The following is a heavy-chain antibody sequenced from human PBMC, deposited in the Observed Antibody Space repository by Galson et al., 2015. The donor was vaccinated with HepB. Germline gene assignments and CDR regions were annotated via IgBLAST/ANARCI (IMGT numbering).Heavy chain of an antibody. CDR1: GDTFSYA. J-gene: IGHJ6*03. Sequence: SVKVSCKASGDTFSYAINWVRQAPGQGLEWMGGIITSFGAPNYAQNFQDRVTITVDKSTSTAYMELNSLTSEDTAVYLCARAKAYTDSGGYHSYYYYLDGWGKGAPVTDSS. V-gene: IGHV1-69*06. D-gene: IGHD3-22*01. CDR2: IITSFGAP. CDR3: ARAKAYTDSGGYHSYYYYLDG.